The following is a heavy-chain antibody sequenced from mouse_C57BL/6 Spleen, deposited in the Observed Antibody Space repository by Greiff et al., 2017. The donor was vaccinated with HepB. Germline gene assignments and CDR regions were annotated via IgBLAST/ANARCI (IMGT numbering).Heavy chain of an antibody. V-gene: IGHV1-26*01. CDR3: ARGYSDLYAMVY. Sequence: VQLQQSGPELVKPGASVKISCKASGYTFTDYYMNWVKQSHGKSLEWIGDINPNNGGTSYNQKFKGKATLTVDKSSSTAYMELRSLTSEDSAVYYCARGYSDLYAMVYWGQGTSVTVSS. CDR2: INPNNGGT. CDR1: GYTFTDYY. J-gene: IGHJ4*01. D-gene: IGHD2-13*01.